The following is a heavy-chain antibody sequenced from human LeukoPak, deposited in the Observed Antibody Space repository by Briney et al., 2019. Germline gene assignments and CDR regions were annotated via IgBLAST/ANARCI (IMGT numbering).Heavy chain of an antibody. CDR2: ISSGSYNI. J-gene: IGHJ4*02. Sequence: NPGGSLRLACAPSGYTFDSYMINWVRQAPGKGLEWVSSISSGSYNIYYADSVRGRFTISRDNPKNSLYLQTNSLRAEDTAVYYCARLAAGDKRGLDSWGQASLVTVSS. V-gene: IGHV3-21*01. CDR1: GYTFDSYM. CDR3: ARLAAGDKRGLDS. D-gene: IGHD6-13*01.